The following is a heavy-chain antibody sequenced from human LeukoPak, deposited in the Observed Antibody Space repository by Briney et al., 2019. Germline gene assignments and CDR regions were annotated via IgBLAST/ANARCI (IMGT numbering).Heavy chain of an antibody. Sequence: GASVKVSCKASGGTFSSYAISWVRQAPGQGLEWMGWISAYNGNTNYAQKLQGRVTMTTDTSTSTAYMELRSLRSDGTAVYYCARETAAVAGDYWGQGTLVTVSS. CDR2: ISAYNGNT. CDR3: ARETAAVAGDY. V-gene: IGHV1-18*01. CDR1: GGTFSSYA. D-gene: IGHD6-19*01. J-gene: IGHJ4*02.